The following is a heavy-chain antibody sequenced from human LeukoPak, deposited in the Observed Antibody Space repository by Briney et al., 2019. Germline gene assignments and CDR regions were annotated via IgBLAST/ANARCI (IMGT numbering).Heavy chain of an antibody. Sequence: GGSLRLSCAAWVFTLSDYSMTWIRQAPGKGLEWVSYMSRSGSSMYYADSVKGRFTISRDNAKNSVYLQMNSLGAEDTAVYYCARGLIETGTTFDYWGQGTLVTVSS. CDR1: VFTLSDYS. J-gene: IGHJ4*02. D-gene: IGHD1-7*01. CDR2: MSRSGSSM. CDR3: ARGLIETGTTFDY. V-gene: IGHV3-11*04.